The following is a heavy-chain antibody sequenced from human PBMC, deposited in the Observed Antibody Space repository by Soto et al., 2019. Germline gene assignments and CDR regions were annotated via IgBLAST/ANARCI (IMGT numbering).Heavy chain of an antibody. Sequence: GGSLRLSCAASGFTFISYAMSWVRLTPGKGLEWVSAISGSGSNTFYADSVRGRFTISRDNSKNTVFLPMNNLRAEDTAVYFCARDRATFDYWGQGTRVTVSS. V-gene: IGHV3-23*01. CDR1: GFTFISYA. CDR3: ARDRATFDY. D-gene: IGHD1-26*01. J-gene: IGHJ4*02. CDR2: ISGSGSNT.